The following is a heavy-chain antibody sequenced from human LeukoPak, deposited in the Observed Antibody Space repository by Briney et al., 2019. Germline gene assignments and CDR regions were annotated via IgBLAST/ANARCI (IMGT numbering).Heavy chain of an antibody. Sequence: GASVKVSCKASGGTFSSYAISWVRQAPGQGLEWMGGIIPIFGTANYAQKFQGRVTITADESTSTAYMELSSLRSEDTAVYYCASRFRGGYCRSTSCYTAYYYYYMDVWGKGTTVTVSS. CDR2: IIPIFGTA. J-gene: IGHJ6*03. D-gene: IGHD2-2*02. V-gene: IGHV1-69*13. CDR1: GGTFSSYA. CDR3: ASRFRGGYCRSTSCYTAYYYYYMDV.